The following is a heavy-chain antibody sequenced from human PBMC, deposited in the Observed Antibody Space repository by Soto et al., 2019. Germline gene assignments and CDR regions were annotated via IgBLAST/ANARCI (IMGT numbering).Heavy chain of an antibody. J-gene: IGHJ3*02. Sequence: ASVKLSCKASGYTFNSYGISWVRQAPGQGLEWMGWISAYNGNTNYAQKLQGRVTMTTDTSTSTAYMELRSLRSDDTAVYYCARDYGIVVVPAAIRAFDIWGQGTMVTVSS. CDR3: ARDYGIVVVPAAIRAFDI. V-gene: IGHV1-18*01. D-gene: IGHD2-2*01. CDR2: ISAYNGNT. CDR1: GYTFNSYG.